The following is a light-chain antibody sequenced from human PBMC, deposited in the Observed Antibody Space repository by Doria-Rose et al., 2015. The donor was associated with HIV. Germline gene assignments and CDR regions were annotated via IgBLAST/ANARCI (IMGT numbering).Light chain of an antibody. Sequence: DIRLTQSPESLGMSLGERATLNCKSNQSLLYTSKNYLAWYQQKPGQPPKLLIYWASTRQSGVPARFSGSGSGTDFTLTISSPEAKDVAVYYCQQYYDTPSFGPGTTVDIK. CDR3: QQYYDTPS. CDR2: WAS. J-gene: IGKJ3*01. V-gene: IGKV4-1*01. CDR1: QSLLYTSKNY.